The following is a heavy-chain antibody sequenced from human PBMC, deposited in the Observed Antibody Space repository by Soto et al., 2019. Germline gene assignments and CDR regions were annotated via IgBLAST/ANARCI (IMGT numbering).Heavy chain of an antibody. D-gene: IGHD5-12*01. CDR3: ARGGSIVATTANTDAFDI. CDR2: IGTAGDT. J-gene: IGHJ3*02. V-gene: IGHV3-13*01. Sequence: GGSLRLSCAASGFTFSSYDMHWVRQATGKGLEWVSAIGTAGDTYYPGSVKGRFTISRENAKNSLYLQMNSLRAGDTVVYYGARGGSIVATTANTDAFDIWGQGTMVTVSS. CDR1: GFTFSSYD.